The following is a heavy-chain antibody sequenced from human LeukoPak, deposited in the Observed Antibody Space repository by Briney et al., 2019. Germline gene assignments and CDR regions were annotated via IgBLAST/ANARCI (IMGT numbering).Heavy chain of an antibody. J-gene: IGHJ4*02. CDR1: GGSISSYY. V-gene: IGHV4-59*08. CDR2: IYYSGST. CDR3: ARHGYYDSSGYYGFGY. Sequence: SETLSLTCTVSGGSISSYYWSWIRQPPGKGLEWIGYIYYSGSTNYNPSLKSRVTISVDTSKNQFSLKLSSVTAADTAVYYCARHGYYDSSGYYGFGYWGQGTLVTVSS. D-gene: IGHD3-22*01.